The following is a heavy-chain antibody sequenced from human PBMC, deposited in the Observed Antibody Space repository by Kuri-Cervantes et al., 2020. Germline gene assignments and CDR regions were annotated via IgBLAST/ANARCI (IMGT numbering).Heavy chain of an antibody. J-gene: IGHJ4*02. Sequence: LRLSCTVSGGSISSGDYYWSWIRQPPGKGLEWIGYIYCSGSTYYNPSLKSRVTISVDTSKNQLSLKLSSVTAADTAVYYCARELIPKYYFDYWGQGTLVTVSS. D-gene: IGHD2-2*02. CDR2: IYCSGST. CDR3: ARELIPKYYFDY. V-gene: IGHV4-30-4*01. CDR1: GGSISSGDYY.